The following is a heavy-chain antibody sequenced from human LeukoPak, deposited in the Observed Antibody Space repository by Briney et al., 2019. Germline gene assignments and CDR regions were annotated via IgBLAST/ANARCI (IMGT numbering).Heavy chain of an antibody. V-gene: IGHV4-34*01. D-gene: IGHD3-3*01. CDR2: INHSGST. CDR3: ARQAYDFWSGYYHFDY. Sequence: PSETLSLTCAVYGGSFSGYYWSWIRQPPGEGLEWIGEINHSGSTNYNPSLKSRVTISVDTSKNQFSLKLSSVTAADTAVYYCARQAYDFWSGYYHFDYWGQGTLVTVSS. J-gene: IGHJ4*02. CDR1: GGSFSGYY.